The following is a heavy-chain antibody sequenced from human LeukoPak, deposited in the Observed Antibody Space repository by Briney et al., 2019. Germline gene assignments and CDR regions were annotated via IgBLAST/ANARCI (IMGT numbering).Heavy chain of an antibody. CDR2: INHSGST. D-gene: IGHD1-7*01. V-gene: IGHV4-34*01. CDR1: GFTFSSYS. Sequence: GSLRLSCAASGFTFSSYSMTWVRQAPGKGLEWIGEINHSGSTNYNPSLKSRVTISVDTSKNQFSLKLSSVTAADTAVYYCARAPNWNYPYYYYYGMDVWGQGTTVTVSS. CDR3: ARAPNWNYPYYYYYGMDV. J-gene: IGHJ6*02.